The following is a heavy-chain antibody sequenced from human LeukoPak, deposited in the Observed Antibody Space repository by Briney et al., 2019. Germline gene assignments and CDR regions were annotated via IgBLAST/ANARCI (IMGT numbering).Heavy chain of an antibody. CDR3: ARDRDSSASWEVNFDY. Sequence: GGSLRLSCAASGFIFGSYGMHWVRQAPGKGLEWVAVISYDGINKYYADSVKDRFTISRDNPKNMLYLQMNSLRAEDTAVYYCARDRDSSASWEVNFDYWGRGTLVTVSS. V-gene: IGHV3-30*03. CDR2: ISYDGINK. J-gene: IGHJ4*02. D-gene: IGHD2-2*01. CDR1: GFIFGSYG.